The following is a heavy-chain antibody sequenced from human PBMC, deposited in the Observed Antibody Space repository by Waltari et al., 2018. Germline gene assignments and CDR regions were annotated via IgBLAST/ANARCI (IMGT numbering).Heavy chain of an antibody. Sequence: EVQLVESGGDLVQPGGSLRLSCATSGFNCSTSEMNWVRQAPGKGLEWVSYISNSGRTIYYVDSVKGRFTISRDNAMNSLYLQMNSLRADDTAVYYCARQYRYASGYFDYWGQGTLVTVSS. D-gene: IGHD3-16*01. CDR3: ARQYRYASGYFDY. CDR2: ISNSGRTI. V-gene: IGHV3-48*03. J-gene: IGHJ4*02. CDR1: GFNCSTSE.